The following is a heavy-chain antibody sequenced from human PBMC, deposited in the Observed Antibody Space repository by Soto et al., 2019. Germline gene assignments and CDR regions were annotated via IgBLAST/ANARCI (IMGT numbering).Heavy chain of an antibody. J-gene: IGHJ6*02. V-gene: IGHV3-30*18. CDR3: AKAVVGATRPVYYYYGMDV. CDR2: ISYDRSNK. D-gene: IGHD1-26*01. CDR1: GFTFSSYG. Sequence: GGSLRLSCAASGFTFSSYGMHWVRQAPGKGLEWVAVISYDRSNKYYADSVKGRFTISRDNSKNTLYLQMNSLRAEDTAVYYCAKAVVGATRPVYYYYGMDVWGQGTTVTVSS.